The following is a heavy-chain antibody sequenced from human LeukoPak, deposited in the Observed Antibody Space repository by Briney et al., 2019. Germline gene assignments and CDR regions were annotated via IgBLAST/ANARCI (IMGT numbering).Heavy chain of an antibody. CDR2: IYYSGST. CDR1: GGSISSGGYY. V-gene: IGHV4-31*03. J-gene: IGHJ4*02. Sequence: SETLSLTCTVSGGSISSGGYYWSWIRQHPGKGLEWIGYIYYSGSTYYNPSLKSRVTISVDTFKNQFSLKLSSVTAADTAVYYCAGRAAAGTGCDYWGQGTLVAVSS. CDR3: AGRAAAGTGCDY. D-gene: IGHD6-13*01.